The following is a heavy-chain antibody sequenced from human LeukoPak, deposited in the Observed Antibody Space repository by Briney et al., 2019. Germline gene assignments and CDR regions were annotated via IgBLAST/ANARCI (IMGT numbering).Heavy chain of an antibody. Sequence: PGGSLRLSCAASGFTFSSYWMSWVRQAPGKGLEWVANIKQDGSEKYYVDSVKGRFTISRDNAKNSLYLQMNSLRAEDTAVYYCAKDTGTEYPYYFDYWGQGTLVTVSS. CDR1: GFTFSSYW. CDR2: IKQDGSEK. D-gene: IGHD1-14*01. J-gene: IGHJ4*02. CDR3: AKDTGTEYPYYFDY. V-gene: IGHV3-7*03.